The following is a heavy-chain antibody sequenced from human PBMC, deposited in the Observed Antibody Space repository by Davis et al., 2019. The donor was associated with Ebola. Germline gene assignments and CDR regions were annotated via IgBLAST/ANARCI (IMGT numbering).Heavy chain of an antibody. CDR3: ARGQGGAYSANDF. CDR1: GFTLSDHY. J-gene: IGHJ4*02. D-gene: IGHD2-21*01. Sequence: GGSLRLSCAASGFTLSDHYMDWVRQAPGKGLEWVGRSKHNGEGYGTVYAASVKGRFTISRDDSKASLYLHMNSLKTDDTALYYCARGQGGAYSANDFWGQGTLVTVSS. CDR2: SKHNGEGYGT. V-gene: IGHV3-72*01.